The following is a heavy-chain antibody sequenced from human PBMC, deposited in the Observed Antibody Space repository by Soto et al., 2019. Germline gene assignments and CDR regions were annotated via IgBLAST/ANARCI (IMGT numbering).Heavy chain of an antibody. Sequence: PGESLKISCKGSGYSFTSYWIGWVRQMPGKGLEWMGIIYPGDSDTRYSPSFQGQATISADKSISTAYLQWSSLKASDTAMYYCARQACSGGSCYSSNWFDPWGQGTLVTVSS. D-gene: IGHD2-15*01. CDR2: IYPGDSDT. CDR3: ARQACSGGSCYSSNWFDP. J-gene: IGHJ5*02. V-gene: IGHV5-51*01. CDR1: GYSFTSYW.